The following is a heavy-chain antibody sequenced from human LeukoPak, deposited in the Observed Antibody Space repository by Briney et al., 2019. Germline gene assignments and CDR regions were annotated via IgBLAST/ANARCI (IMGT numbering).Heavy chain of an antibody. V-gene: IGHV4-4*07. CDR1: GGSISSYY. J-gene: IGHJ4*02. D-gene: IGHD4-11*01. CDR3: ARAPDDYSNYYFDY. CDR2: IYTSGST. Sequence: SETLSLTCTVSGGSISSYYWSWIRQPAGKGLEWIGRIYTSGSTNYNPSLKSRVTMSVDTSKNQFSLKLSSVTAADTAVYYCARAPDDYSNYYFDYWGQGTLVTVSS.